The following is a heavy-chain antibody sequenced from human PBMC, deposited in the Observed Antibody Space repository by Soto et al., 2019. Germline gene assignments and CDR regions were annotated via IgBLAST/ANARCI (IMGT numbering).Heavy chain of an antibody. CDR2: IYYSGST. Sequence: QVQLQESGPGLVKPSQTLSLTCTVSGGSIRSGGYFWSWLRQHPGKGLEWIGYIYYSGSTYYNPSLKSRVTISVDTSKNQFSLNLSSISAADTAVYYCARDKVTTPGWFDPWGRGTLVTVSS. CDR3: ARDKVTTPGWFDP. CDR1: GGSIRSGGYF. D-gene: IGHD4-17*01. V-gene: IGHV4-31*03. J-gene: IGHJ5*02.